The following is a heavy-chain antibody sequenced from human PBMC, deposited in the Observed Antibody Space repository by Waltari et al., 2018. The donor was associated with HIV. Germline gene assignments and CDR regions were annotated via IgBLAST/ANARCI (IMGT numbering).Heavy chain of an antibody. J-gene: IGHJ2*01. V-gene: IGHV3-30*18. CDR2: ISYDGSNK. Sequence: QLQLVESGGGVVQPGRSLRLSCAASGFTFKTYGMHWVRQAPGKGMGWLAVISYDGSNKDYGDSVKGRFTISKDNSKSTLYLQMNSLRAEDTAVYYCAKDISANYYDSQGGWYYDLWGRGTLVTVSS. D-gene: IGHD3-22*01. CDR1: GFTFKTYG. CDR3: AKDISANYYDSQGGWYYDL.